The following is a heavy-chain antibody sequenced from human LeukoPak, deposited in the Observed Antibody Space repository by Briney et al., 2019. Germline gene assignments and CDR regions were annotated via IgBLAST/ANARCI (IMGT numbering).Heavy chain of an antibody. V-gene: IGHV1-18*01. CDR2: ISPYNGDG. CDR1: GYSFANYG. D-gene: IGHD2-15*01. Sequence: GTSVKVSCKTFGYSFANYGISWVRQAPGQGLEWMAWISPYNGDGIVAQRFQGRLSMTTDPSTSTAYMELRSLRSDDTAVYYCARDLVRPSCATDRCYTLAFWGQGTQITVSS. J-gene: IGHJ4*02. CDR3: ARDLVRPSCATDRCYTLAF.